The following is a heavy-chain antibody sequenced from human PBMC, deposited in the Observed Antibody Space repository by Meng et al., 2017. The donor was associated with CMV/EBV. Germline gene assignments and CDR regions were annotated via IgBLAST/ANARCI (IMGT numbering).Heavy chain of an antibody. CDR3: ARDFYDFWSGYYNWFDP. CDR2: IYYSGST. V-gene: IGHV4-39*07. J-gene: IGHJ5*02. Sequence: SETLSLTCTVSGCSISSSSFYWGWIRQPPGKGLEWIGSIYYSGSTYYNPYLKSRVTISVDTSKNQFSLKLSSVTAADTAVYYCARDFYDFWSGYYNWFDPWGQGTLVTVSS. D-gene: IGHD3-3*01. CDR1: GCSISSSSFY.